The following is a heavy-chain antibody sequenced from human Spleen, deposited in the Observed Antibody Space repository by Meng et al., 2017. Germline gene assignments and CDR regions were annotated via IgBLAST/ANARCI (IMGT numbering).Heavy chain of an antibody. V-gene: IGHV3-15*01. CDR1: GFTFTNAY. J-gene: IGHJ4*02. CDR2: IKSNPDGGTI. Sequence: EVQVGESGGGLVSPGGSLRLSCTGSGFTFTNAYMTWVRQAPGKGLEWVGRIKSNPDGGTIDYGAPVKGRFTISRDDSKYTVYLQMNSLQTEDTAVYYCSGHIDYWGQGTLVTVSS. CDR3: SGHIDY.